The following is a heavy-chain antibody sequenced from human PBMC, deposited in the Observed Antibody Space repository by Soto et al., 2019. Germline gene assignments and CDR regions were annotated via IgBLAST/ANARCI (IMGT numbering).Heavy chain of an antibody. CDR1: GFIFSDYE. Sequence: EAELVESGGGLVQPGWSLTLSCAASGFIFSDYEVDWVRQAPGRGPEWISYISDGGTTIYYAASVKGRFTISRDDAKKSLYLHMNNLRVDDTAIYFCVKEYCTGGTCFDACDLWGQGTVFTVSS. CDR2: ISDGGTTI. D-gene: IGHD2-8*02. J-gene: IGHJ3*01. V-gene: IGHV3-48*03. CDR3: VKEYCTGGTCFDACDL.